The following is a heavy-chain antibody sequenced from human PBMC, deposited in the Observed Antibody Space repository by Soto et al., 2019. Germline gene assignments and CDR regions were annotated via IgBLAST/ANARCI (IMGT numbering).Heavy chain of an antibody. V-gene: IGHV3-7*01. CDR1: GFTFSSYW. J-gene: IGHJ6*02. CDR3: ARVQSNYYDFWSGYYSPYYYYGMDV. CDR2: IKQDGSEK. D-gene: IGHD3-3*01. Sequence: GGSLRLSCAASGFTFSSYWMSWVRQAPGKGLEWVANIKQDGSEKYYVDSVKGRFTISRDNAKNSLYLQMNSLRAEDTAVYYCARVQSNYYDFWSGYYSPYYYYGMDVWGQGTTVTVSS.